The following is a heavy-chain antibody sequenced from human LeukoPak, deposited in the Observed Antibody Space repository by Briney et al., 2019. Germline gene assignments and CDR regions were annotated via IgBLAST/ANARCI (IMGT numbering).Heavy chain of an antibody. CDR3: AKDSKWFGEFDYYYYYYMDV. CDR1: GISLTNYA. Sequence: PGGSLRLSCVVSGISLTNYAMTWVRQAPGKGLEWVSYISERGGSTSYADSVKGRFTISRDTSLNTLYLQMTSLRAEDTAVYYCAKDSKWFGEFDYYYYYYMDVWGKGTTVTVSS. V-gene: IGHV3-23*01. D-gene: IGHD3-10*01. CDR2: ISERGGST. J-gene: IGHJ6*03.